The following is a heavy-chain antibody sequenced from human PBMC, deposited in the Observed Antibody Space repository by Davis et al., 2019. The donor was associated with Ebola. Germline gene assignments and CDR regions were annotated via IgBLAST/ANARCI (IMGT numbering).Heavy chain of an antibody. CDR2: IYYSGST. V-gene: IGHV4-31*03. J-gene: IGHJ4*02. D-gene: IGHD3-10*01. Sequence: MPSETLSLTCTVSGGSISSGGYYWSWIRQHPGKGLEWIGYIYYSGSTYYNPSLKSRVTISVDTSKNQFSLKLSSVTAADTAVYYCARSNLLGSGSYRPLDYWGQGTLVTVSS. CDR3: ARSNLLGSGSYRPLDY. CDR1: GGSISSGGYY.